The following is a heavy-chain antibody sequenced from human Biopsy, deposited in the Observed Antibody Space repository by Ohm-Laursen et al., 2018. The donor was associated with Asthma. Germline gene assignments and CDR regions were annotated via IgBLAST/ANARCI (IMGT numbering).Heavy chain of an antibody. V-gene: IGHV4-59*07. D-gene: IGHD6-19*01. CDR1: GGSISSFY. CDR3: VRAVRNEQWRAPFAY. J-gene: IGHJ4*02. CDR2: VYWTGST. Sequence: SDTLSLTWSVYGGSISSFYWSWIRQSPEKGLEWMGYVYWTGSTNYNPSLKSRVTMSVDTSKNRIFLELTSVTAADTAIYYCVRAVRNEQWRAPFAYGGKGKPVTASS.